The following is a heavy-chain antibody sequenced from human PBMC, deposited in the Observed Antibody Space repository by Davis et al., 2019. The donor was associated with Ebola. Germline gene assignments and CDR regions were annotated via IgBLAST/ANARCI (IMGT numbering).Heavy chain of an antibody. D-gene: IGHD4-17*01. Sequence: ASVKVSCKASGGTFSGSAISWVRQAPGQGLEWMGWITPYNGRANYGQKFQGRVTMTTDTSTTSAYMELRSLTSDDTAVYYCARGLLDHGDYAGWGLDVWGQGTTVTVSS. V-gene: IGHV1-18*01. CDR2: ITPYNGRA. CDR1: GGTFSGSA. CDR3: ARGLLDHGDYAGWGLDV. J-gene: IGHJ6*02.